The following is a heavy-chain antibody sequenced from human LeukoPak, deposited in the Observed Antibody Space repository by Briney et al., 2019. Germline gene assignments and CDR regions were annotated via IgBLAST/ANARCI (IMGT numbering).Heavy chain of an antibody. V-gene: IGHV4-39*01. CDR3: GRLNTDWGFLFDS. CDR2: IYYSGST. Sequence: SQTLSLTCAVSGGSISSGGYYWGWIRQPPGKGLEWIGSIYYSGSTYYNPSLKSRVTISVDTSKNQFSLKLTSVTAADTAVYYCGRLNTDWGFLFDSWGQGTLVTVSS. CDR1: GGSISSGGYY. J-gene: IGHJ4*02. D-gene: IGHD7-27*01.